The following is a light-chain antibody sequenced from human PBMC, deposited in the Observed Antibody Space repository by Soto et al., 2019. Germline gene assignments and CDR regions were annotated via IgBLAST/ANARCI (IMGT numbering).Light chain of an antibody. CDR3: QQRNSYPRT. J-gene: IGKJ2*01. V-gene: IGKV1-9*01. CDR2: AAS. Sequence: DIQLTQCPSGLSASFEDRVTITCRASQGINIFLAWFQQKPGKAPNLLISAASTLQSGVPSRFSGSGSETEFTLTITSLQPEDSATYYCQQRNSYPRTLGQGTK. CDR1: QGINIF.